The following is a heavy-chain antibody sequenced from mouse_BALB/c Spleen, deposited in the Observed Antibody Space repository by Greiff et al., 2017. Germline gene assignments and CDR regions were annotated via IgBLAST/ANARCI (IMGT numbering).Heavy chain of an antibody. D-gene: IGHD1-1*01. CDR2: IYPGSGNT. CDR3: ARNYYGSSHDLYYAMDY. J-gene: IGHJ4*01. V-gene: IGHV1-63*01. CDR1: GYAFTNYW. Sequence: QVQLQQSGAELVRPGTSVKISCKASGYAFTNYWLGWVKQRPGHGLEWIGDIYPGSGNTYYNEKFKGKATLTADKSSSTAYMQLSSLTSEDSAVYFCARNYYGSSHDLYYAMDYWGQGTSVTVSS.